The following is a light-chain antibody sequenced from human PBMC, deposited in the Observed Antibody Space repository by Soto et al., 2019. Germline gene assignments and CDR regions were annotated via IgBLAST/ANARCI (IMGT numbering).Light chain of an antibody. CDR1: ENMFKF. CDR3: QHYHTQSST. J-gene: IGKJ4*01. V-gene: IGKV1-5*01. CDR2: AAS. Sequence: DILLIQSPATLSASVGDRITITCRASENMFKFLAWYQQRSGSAPNILIYAASDLETGVPSRFSGSGSGTEFALTIDNLQPNDSATQFCQHYHTQSSTFVGGTQVDVK.